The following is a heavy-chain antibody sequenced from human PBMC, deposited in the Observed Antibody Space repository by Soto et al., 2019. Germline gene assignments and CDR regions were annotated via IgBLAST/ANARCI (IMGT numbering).Heavy chain of an antibody. D-gene: IGHD2-15*01. CDR2: IIPILGIA. V-gene: IGHV1-69*02. CDR1: GGTFSSYT. J-gene: IGHJ2*01. Sequence: SVKVSCKASGGTFSSYTISWVRQAPGQGLEWMGRIIPILGIANYAQKFQGRVTITADKSTSTAYMELSSLRSEDTAVYYCARGPLGGGSLHPDYWYLDLWGRGTLVTGSS. CDR3: ARGPLGGGSLHPDYWYLDL.